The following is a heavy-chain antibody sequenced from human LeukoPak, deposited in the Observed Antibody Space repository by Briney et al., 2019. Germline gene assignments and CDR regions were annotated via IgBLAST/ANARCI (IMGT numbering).Heavy chain of an antibody. V-gene: IGHV3-64*01. CDR3: ARAFWYYLHMDV. J-gene: IGHJ6*03. Sequence: PGGSLRLSCAASGFTFSSYAMHWVRQAPGKGLEYFSAISSNGGSTYYANSVKGRFTISRNNSKNTLYPQGGIRRAQTMAFYYVARAFWYYLHMDVWGKGTTVTVSS. CDR2: ISSNGGST. CDR1: GFTFSSYA.